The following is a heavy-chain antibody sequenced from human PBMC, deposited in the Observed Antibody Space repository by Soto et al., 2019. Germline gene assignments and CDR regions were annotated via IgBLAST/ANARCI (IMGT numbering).Heavy chain of an antibody. D-gene: IGHD2-21*02. V-gene: IGHV3-30*04. CDR2: ITYDGNNK. J-gene: IGHJ3*01. CDR3: ATGDHYGDTVYAFHV. CDR1: GLSLSNYA. Sequence: QAQLVESGGGVVQPGRSLRLSCAASGLSLSNYAIHWVRQAPGKGLEWVAVITYDGNNKRYAESVRGRFTISRDNSKNLLYLLVDRLRPETTDVYYGATGDHYGDTVYAFHVWGRGTLVTVSS.